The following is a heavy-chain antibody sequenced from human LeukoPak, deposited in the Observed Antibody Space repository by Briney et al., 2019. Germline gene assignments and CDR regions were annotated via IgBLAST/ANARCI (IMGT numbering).Heavy chain of an antibody. CDR2: ISASSRTI. D-gene: IGHD1-26*01. Sequence: GGSLRLSCAASGFSFSSYSMNWVRQAPGKGLEWVSYISASSRTIYYADSVRGRFTISRDNAKNSLYLQMNSLRVEDTADYFCARVSAMGDFDCWGQGTLVTVSS. J-gene: IGHJ4*02. CDR3: ARVSAMGDFDC. V-gene: IGHV3-48*01. CDR1: GFSFSSYS.